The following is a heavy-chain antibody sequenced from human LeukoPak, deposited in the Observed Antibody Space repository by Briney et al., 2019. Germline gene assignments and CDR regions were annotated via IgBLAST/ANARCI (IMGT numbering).Heavy chain of an antibody. J-gene: IGHJ6*03. CDR1: GYSISSGYY. Sequence: PSETLSLTCTVSGYSISSGYYWGWIRQPPGKGLEWIGSIYHSGSTYYNPSLKSRVTISVDKSKNQFSLKLNSVTAADTAVYYCARAYYYYMDVWGKGTTVSVSS. CDR3: ARAYYYYMDV. CDR2: IYHSGST. V-gene: IGHV4-38-2*02.